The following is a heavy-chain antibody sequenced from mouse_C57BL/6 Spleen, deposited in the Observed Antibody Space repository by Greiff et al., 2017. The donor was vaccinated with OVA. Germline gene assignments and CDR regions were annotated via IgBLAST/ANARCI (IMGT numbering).Heavy chain of an antibody. J-gene: IGHJ3*01. CDR1: GYTFTSYD. CDR2: IYPSDGST. CDR3: ARYYGSSYPFAY. Sequence: VKLMESGPELVKPGASVKLSCKASGYTFTSYDINWVKQRPGQGLEWIGWIYPSDGSTKYNEKFKGNATLTVDTSYSTAYMELHSLTSDDSAVYSGARYYGSSYPFAYWGQGTLVTVSA. D-gene: IGHD1-1*01. V-gene: IGHV1-85*01.